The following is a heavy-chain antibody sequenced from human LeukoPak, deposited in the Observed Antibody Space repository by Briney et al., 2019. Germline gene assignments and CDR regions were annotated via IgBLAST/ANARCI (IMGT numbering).Heavy chain of an antibody. Sequence: PGGSLRLSCAASGFTFSSYGMHWVRQAPGKGLEWVAVISYDGSNKYYADSVKGRFTISRDNSKNTLYLQMNSLRVEDTAVYYCAKEVQFWGQGTLVTVSS. D-gene: IGHD1-1*01. V-gene: IGHV3-30*18. J-gene: IGHJ4*02. CDR1: GFTFSSYG. CDR2: ISYDGSNK. CDR3: AKEVQF.